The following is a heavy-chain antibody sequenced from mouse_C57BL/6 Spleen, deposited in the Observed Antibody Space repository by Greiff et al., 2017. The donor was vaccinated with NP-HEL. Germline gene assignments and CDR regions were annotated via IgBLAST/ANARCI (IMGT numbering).Heavy chain of an antibody. CDR1: GYAFSSYW. CDR3: ARINGNPYYFDY. J-gene: IGHJ2*01. Sequence: VQLQQSGAELVKPGASVKISCKASGYAFSSYWMNWVKQRPGKGLEWIGQIYPGDGDTNYNGKFKGKATLTADKSSSTAYMQLSSLTSEDSAVYFCARINGNPYYFDYWGQGTTLTVSS. D-gene: IGHD2-1*01. CDR2: IYPGDGDT. V-gene: IGHV1-80*01.